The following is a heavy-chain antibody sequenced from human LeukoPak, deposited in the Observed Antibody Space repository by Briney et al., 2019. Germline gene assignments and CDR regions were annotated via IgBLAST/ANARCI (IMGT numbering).Heavy chain of an antibody. J-gene: IGHJ5*02. Sequence: GGSLRLSRAASGFSFSSYGMHWVRQAPGKGLEWVAVIWYDGSNKYYADSVKGRFTISRDSSKNTLYLQMNSLRAEDTAVYYCARSLERDYHGSGSYYMNNWFDPWGQGTLVTVSS. D-gene: IGHD3-10*01. CDR2: IWYDGSNK. CDR3: ARSLERDYHGSGSYYMNNWFDP. V-gene: IGHV3-33*01. CDR1: GFSFSSYG.